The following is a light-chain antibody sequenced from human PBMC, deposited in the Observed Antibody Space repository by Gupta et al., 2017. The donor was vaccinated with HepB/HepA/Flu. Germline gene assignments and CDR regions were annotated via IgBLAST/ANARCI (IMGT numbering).Light chain of an antibody. CDR1: SGSVAATAY. Sequence: TVVTQAPSFSVSPGQTVTLTCGLKSGSVAATAYPSWYQQHPGQPPRTLIYNTDIRSSGVPDRFSGSIRGNTAALTIAGDEAEDDSDYYYVLAMSSDICVFGPGTRVTVL. V-gene: IGLV8-61*01. CDR3: VLAMSSDICV. CDR2: NTD. J-gene: IGLJ1*01.